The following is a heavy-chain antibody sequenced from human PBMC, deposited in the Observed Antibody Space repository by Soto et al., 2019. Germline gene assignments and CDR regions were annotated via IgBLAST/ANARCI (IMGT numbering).Heavy chain of an antibody. D-gene: IGHD2-2*01. CDR2: IWYDGRNK. Sequence: GGSLRLSCAASGFTFSSYGMHWVRQAPGKGLEWVAVIWYDGRNKYYADSVKGRFTISRDNSKNTLYLQMNSLRAEDTAVYYCARRYRVPAALNYYYYYYMDVWGKGTTVTVSS. CDR3: ARRYRVPAALNYYYYYYMDV. CDR1: GFTFSSYG. J-gene: IGHJ6*03. V-gene: IGHV3-33*01.